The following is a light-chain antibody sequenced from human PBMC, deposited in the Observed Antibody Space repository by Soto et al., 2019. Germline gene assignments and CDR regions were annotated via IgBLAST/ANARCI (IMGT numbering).Light chain of an antibody. CDR3: SSHTSYTTRV. Sequence: QSVLTQPASVSGSPGQSIAISCTGTSSDVGGYNYVSWYQQHPGKAPKLIIHEVSDRPSGISDRFSGSKSGNTASLTISGLQADDEADYYCSSHTSYTTRVFGTGTNVTV. J-gene: IGLJ1*01. CDR2: EVS. CDR1: SSDVGGYNY. V-gene: IGLV2-14*01.